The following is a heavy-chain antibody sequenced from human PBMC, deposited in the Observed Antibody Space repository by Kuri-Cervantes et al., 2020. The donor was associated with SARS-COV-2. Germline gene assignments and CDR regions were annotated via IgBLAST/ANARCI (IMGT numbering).Heavy chain of an antibody. CDR2: TYYSGST. J-gene: IGHJ4*02. D-gene: IGHD3-22*01. V-gene: IGHV4-61*01. CDR1: GGSVSSDTYY. Sequence: SETLSLTCTVSGGSVSSDTYYWSWIRQPPGKGLEWIGYTYYSGSTNYNPSLKSRVTISVDTSKNQFSLKLNSVTAADTAVYYCARDWRYYDSSGFYSYYFDSWGQGTLVTVSS. CDR3: ARDWRYYDSSGFYSYYFDS.